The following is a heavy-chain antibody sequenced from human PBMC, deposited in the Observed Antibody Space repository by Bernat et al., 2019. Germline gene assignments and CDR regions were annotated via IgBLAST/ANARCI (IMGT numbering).Heavy chain of an antibody. CDR1: GFTFSSYA. CDR3: AKSVPAVVPAAMGNYYYYGMDV. D-gene: IGHD2-2*01. J-gene: IGHJ6*02. V-gene: IGHV3-23*01. CDR2: ISGSGGST. Sequence: EVQLLESGGGLVQPGGSLRLSCAASGFTFSSYAMSWVRQAPGKGLEWVSAISGSGGSTYYAASVKGRFTISRDNSKNTLYLQMNSLRAEDTAVYYCAKSVPAVVPAAMGNYYYYGMDVWGQGTTVTVSS.